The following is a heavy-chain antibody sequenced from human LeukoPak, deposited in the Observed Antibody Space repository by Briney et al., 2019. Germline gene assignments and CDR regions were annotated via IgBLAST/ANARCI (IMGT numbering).Heavy chain of an antibody. CDR3: ARSFYGHDPYYCYMDV. CDR2: INWNGDST. V-gene: IGHV3-20*04. CDR1: GFTFDDYG. D-gene: IGHD2-2*01. J-gene: IGHJ6*03. Sequence: GGSLRLSCAASGFTFDDYGMTWVRQVPGKGLDWVSGINWNGDSTGYADSVKGRFTISRDNAKNSLYLQMNSLRAEDTAVYCCARSFYGHDPYYCYMDVWGKGTTVTVSS.